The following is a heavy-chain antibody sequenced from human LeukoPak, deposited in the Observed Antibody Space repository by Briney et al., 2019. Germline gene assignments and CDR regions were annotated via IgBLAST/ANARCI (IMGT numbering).Heavy chain of an antibody. J-gene: IGHJ6*03. CDR3: ARERYFDWLNYYYYMDV. D-gene: IGHD3-9*01. Sequence: SQTLSLTCTVPGGSISSGSYYWSWIRQPAGKGLEWIGRIYTSGSTNYNPSLKSRVTISVDTSKNRFSLKLSSVTAADTAVYYCARERYFDWLNYYYYMDVWGKGTTVTVSS. CDR1: GGSISSGSYY. CDR2: IYTSGST. V-gene: IGHV4-61*02.